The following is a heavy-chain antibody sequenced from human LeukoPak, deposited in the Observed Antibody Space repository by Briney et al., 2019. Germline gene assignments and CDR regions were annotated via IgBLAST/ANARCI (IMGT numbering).Heavy chain of an antibody. D-gene: IGHD3-22*01. V-gene: IGHV3-43*01. CDR1: GFTFDDYS. CDR2: ISWDGGST. J-gene: IGHJ4*02. CDR3: AKDPDYFDSSGYYDY. Sequence: ETGGSLRLSCAASGFTFDDYSMHWVRHAPGKGLEWVSLISWDGGSTYYADSVKGRFTISRDNSKNSLYLQMNSLRTEDTALYCCAKDPDYFDSSGYYDYWGRGTLVTVSS.